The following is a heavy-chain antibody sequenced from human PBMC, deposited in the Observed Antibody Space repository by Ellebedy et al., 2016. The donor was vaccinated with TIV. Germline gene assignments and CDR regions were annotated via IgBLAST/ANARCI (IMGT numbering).Heavy chain of an antibody. V-gene: IGHV3-7*03. J-gene: IGHJ4*02. Sequence: GESLKISXAASGFTFSSYGMHWVRQAPGKGLEWVANIRQDGSAKYYVDSVKGRFTISRDNAKNSLYLQMNSLRAEDTAVYYCAKESYYYDSSGYSGGDYFDYWGQGTLVTVSS. CDR3: AKESYYYDSSGYSGGDYFDY. CDR2: IRQDGSAK. CDR1: GFTFSSYG. D-gene: IGHD3-22*01.